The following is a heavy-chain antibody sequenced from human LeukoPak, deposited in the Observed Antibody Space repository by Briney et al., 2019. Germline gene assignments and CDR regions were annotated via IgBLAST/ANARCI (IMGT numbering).Heavy chain of an antibody. Sequence: PSETLSLTCAVYGGSFSGYYWSWIRQPPGKGLEWIGEINHSGSTNYNPSLKSRVTISVDTSKNQFSLKLSSVTAADTAVYYCASTESQWGDIVVPAALYGMDVWGQGTTVTVSS. V-gene: IGHV4-34*01. CDR3: ASTESQWGDIVVPAALYGMDV. J-gene: IGHJ6*02. CDR2: INHSGST. CDR1: GGSFSGYY. D-gene: IGHD2-2*01.